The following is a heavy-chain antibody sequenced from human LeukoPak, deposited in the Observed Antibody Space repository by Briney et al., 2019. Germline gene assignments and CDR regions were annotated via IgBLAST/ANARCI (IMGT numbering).Heavy chain of an antibody. CDR3: ARRGPQSDCSGGSCYSGEYYFDY. J-gene: IGHJ4*02. D-gene: IGHD2-15*01. CDR2: INHSGST. Sequence: SETLSLTCAVYGGSFSGYYWSWIRQPPGKGLEWIGEINHSGSTNYNPSLKSRVTISVDTSKNQFSLKLSSVTAADTAVYYCARRGPQSDCSGGSCYSGEYYFDYWGQGTLVTVSS. V-gene: IGHV4-34*01. CDR1: GGSFSGYY.